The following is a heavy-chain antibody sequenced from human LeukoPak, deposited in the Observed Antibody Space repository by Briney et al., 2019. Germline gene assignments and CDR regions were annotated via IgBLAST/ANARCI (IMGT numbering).Heavy chain of an antibody. CDR1: GYTFTDYY. CDR2: INPNSGGT. V-gene: IGHV1-2*02. D-gene: IGHD4-11*01. J-gene: IGHJ4*02. CDR3: ARHLMTTGDY. Sequence: ASVKVSCKASGYTFTDYYMHWVRQPPGQGLEWMGWINPNSGGTNYAQKFQGRVSMTRDTSITTTYMEVSRLRSDDTAVYYCARHLMTTGDYWGQGTLVTVSS.